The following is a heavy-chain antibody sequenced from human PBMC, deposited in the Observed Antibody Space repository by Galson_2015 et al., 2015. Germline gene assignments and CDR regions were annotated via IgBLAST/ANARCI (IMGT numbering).Heavy chain of an antibody. V-gene: IGHV1-46*02. CDR3: ARDKGDYGGADH. CDR1: GYTFNIYS. J-gene: IGHJ4*02. CDR2: INPSAGTT. Sequence: SVEVSCKASGYTFNIYSMHWVRQAPGEGFEWMAIINPSAGTTDYAQKFQGRVTVTWDTSTSTVYMDLSSLRSGDTAVYYCARDKGDYGGADHWGQGTLVTVSS. D-gene: IGHD4-23*01.